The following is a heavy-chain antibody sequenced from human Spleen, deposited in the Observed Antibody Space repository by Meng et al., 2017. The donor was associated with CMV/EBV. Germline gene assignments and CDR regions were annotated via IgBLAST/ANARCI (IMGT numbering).Heavy chain of an antibody. Sequence: ASVKVSCKASGYTFTAYYINWVRQAPGQGLEWMGWINPNSGATDYAQRFQGRVTMTRDTSSSTAYMEVTGLRSDDTAIYYCARRYITAAFYGIDVWGLGTTVTVSS. J-gene: IGHJ6*02. CDR3: ARRYITAAFYGIDV. CDR2: INPNSGAT. CDR1: GYTFTAYY. V-gene: IGHV1-2*02. D-gene: IGHD6-13*01.